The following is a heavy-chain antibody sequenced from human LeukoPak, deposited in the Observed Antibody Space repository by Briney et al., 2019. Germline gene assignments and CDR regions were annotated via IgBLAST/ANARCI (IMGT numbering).Heavy chain of an antibody. D-gene: IGHD1-26*01. Sequence: ASVKVSCKASGYTFRSYGISWVRQAPGQGLEWMGWISAYNGDTNYAQSLQGRVTMTTETSTNTAYMELRSLRSDDTALYFCARDEGEWEHWRYFDYWGQGTLVTVSS. CDR1: GYTFRSYG. J-gene: IGHJ4*02. V-gene: IGHV1-18*01. CDR3: ARDEGEWEHWRYFDY. CDR2: ISAYNGDT.